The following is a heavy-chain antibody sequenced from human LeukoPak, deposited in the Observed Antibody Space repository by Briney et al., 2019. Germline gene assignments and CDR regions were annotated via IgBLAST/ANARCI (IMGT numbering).Heavy chain of an antibody. CDR1: GGSISSYY. V-gene: IGHV4-59*01. CDR3: ARPNGKGAFDI. Sequence: SETLSLTCTVSGGSISSYYWSWIRQPPGKGLEWIGYIYYSGSTNYNPSLKSLVTISVDTSKNQFSLRLSSVTAADTAVYYCARPNGKGAFDIWGQGTMVTVSS. J-gene: IGHJ3*02. D-gene: IGHD1-1*01. CDR2: IYYSGST.